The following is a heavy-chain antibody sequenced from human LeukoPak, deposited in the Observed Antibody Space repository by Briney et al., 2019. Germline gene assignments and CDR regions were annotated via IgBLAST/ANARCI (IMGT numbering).Heavy chain of an antibody. V-gene: IGHV3-53*01. D-gene: IGHD2-21*02. Sequence: GGSLRLSCAASGFTFSSQWMNWVRQVPGKGLEWVSVIYSGGSTYYADSVKGRFTISRDNSKNTLYLQMNSLRAEDTAVYYCARDQSVGDCYGPRCRGDAFDIWGQGTMVTVSS. J-gene: IGHJ3*02. CDR1: GFTFSSQW. CDR2: IYSGGST. CDR3: ARDQSVGDCYGPRCRGDAFDI.